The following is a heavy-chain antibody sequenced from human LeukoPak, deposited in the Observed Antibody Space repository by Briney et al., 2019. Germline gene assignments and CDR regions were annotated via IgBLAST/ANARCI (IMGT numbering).Heavy chain of an antibody. V-gene: IGHV1-8*01. CDR1: GYTFTSYD. CDR3: ARRKAVVWGSYRYHYYYGMDV. Sequence: ASVKVSCKASGYTFTSYDINWVRQATGQGLEWMGWMNPNSGNTGYAQKFQGRVTMTRNTSISTAYMELSSLRSEDTAVYYCARRKAVVWGSYRYHYYYGMDVWGQGTTATVSS. CDR2: MNPNSGNT. J-gene: IGHJ6*02. D-gene: IGHD3-16*02.